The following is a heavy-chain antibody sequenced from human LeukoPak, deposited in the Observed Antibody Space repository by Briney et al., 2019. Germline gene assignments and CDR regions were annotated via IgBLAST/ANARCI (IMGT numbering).Heavy chain of an antibody. V-gene: IGHV1-46*01. CDR2: INPIGGTT. J-gene: IGHJ4*02. CDR3: ARDHCSPGTCLGGH. CDR1: GYTFTSYY. Sequence: ASVKVSCKASGYTFTSYYIHWVRQAPGQGLEWMGIINPIGGTTDYAQKFQGRVTMTRDTSTSTVYMEVTSLRSEDTAIYYCARDHCSPGTCLGGHWGQGTLVTVSS. D-gene: IGHD2-15*01.